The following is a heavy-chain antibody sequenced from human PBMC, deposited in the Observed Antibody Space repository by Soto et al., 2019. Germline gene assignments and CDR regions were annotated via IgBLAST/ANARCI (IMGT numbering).Heavy chain of an antibody. J-gene: IGHJ4*02. D-gene: IGHD3-3*01. CDR1: GYTLTELS. Sequence: ASVKVSCKVSGYTLTELSMHWVRQAPGKGLEWMGGFDPEDGETIYAQKFQGRVTMTEDTSTDTAYMELSSLRSEDTAVYYCATGRKPRLRFLEWLPTPFDYWGQGTLVTVSS. CDR3: ATGRKPRLRFLEWLPTPFDY. V-gene: IGHV1-24*01. CDR2: FDPEDGET.